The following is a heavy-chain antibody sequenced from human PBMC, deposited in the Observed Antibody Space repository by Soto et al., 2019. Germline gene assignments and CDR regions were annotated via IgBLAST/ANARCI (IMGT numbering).Heavy chain of an antibody. V-gene: IGHV3-9*02. CDR1: GFIADDYA. J-gene: IGHJ4*02. Sequence: EVQLVESGGGLVQPGRSLRLSCVASGFIADDYAMHWVRQAPGKGLEWVSGISSNSDTIDYADSVKGRFTISRDNAKNSLFLQMNSLSPEDTALYYCAKDMKWGGMTTIHYFDSWGQGTLVTVSS. CDR3: AKDMKWGGMTTIHYFDS. D-gene: IGHD4-17*01. CDR2: ISSNSDTI.